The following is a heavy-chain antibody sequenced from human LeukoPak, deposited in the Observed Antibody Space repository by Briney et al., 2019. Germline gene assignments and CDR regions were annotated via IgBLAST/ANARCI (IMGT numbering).Heavy chain of an antibody. J-gene: IGHJ1*01. CDR3: AKDILDYGGNSAGYFQH. CDR2: ISWNSGSI. D-gene: IGHD4-17*01. V-gene: IGHV3-9*01. Sequence: GGSLRLSCVASGFTFDDYAMHWVRQAPGKGLEWVSGISWNSGSIGYADSVKGRFTTSRDNAKNSLYLQMNSLGAEDTALYYCAKDILDYGGNSAGYFQHWGQGTLVTVSS. CDR1: GFTFDDYA.